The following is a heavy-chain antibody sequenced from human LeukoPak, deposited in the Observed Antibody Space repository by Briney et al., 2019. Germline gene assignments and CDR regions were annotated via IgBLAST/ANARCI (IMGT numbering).Heavy chain of an antibody. D-gene: IGHD5-12*01. V-gene: IGHV4-38-2*02. Sequence: PSETLSLTCAVSGYSISSGYYWGWIRQPPGKGLEWTGRIYHSGSTYYNPSLKSRVTISVDTSKNQFSLKLSSVTAADTAVYYCARDLGKVATTGGWFDPWGQGTLVTVSS. CDR1: GYSISSGYY. CDR2: IYHSGST. J-gene: IGHJ5*02. CDR3: ARDLGKVATTGGWFDP.